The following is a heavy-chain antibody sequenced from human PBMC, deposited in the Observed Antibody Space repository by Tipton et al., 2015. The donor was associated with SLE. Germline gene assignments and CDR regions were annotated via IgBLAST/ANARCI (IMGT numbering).Heavy chain of an antibody. V-gene: IGHV4-59*08. CDR2: IYYSGST. CDR3: ARIVDIVATIFDY. J-gene: IGHJ4*02. CDR1: GGSISSYY. D-gene: IGHD5-12*01. Sequence: TLSLTCTVSGGSISSYYWSWIRQSPGKGLEWIGYIYYSGSTYYNPSLKSRVTISVDTSKNQLSLKLSSVTAADTAVYYCARIVDIVATIFDYWGQGTLVTVSS.